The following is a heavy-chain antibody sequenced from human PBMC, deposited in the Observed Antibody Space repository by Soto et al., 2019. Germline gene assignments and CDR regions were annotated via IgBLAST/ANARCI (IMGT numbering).Heavy chain of an antibody. CDR3: ARAPLLWSGYYVRENPEWFDP. D-gene: IGHD3-3*01. CDR2: IYYTGST. Sequence: PSETLSLTCTVSGDSISNGGSYWSWIRQHPGKGLEWIGHIYYTGSTYYDPSLKGRLTISMDTSKNQLSLQLSSVTAADTAVYFCARAPLLWSGYYVRENPEWFDPWGQGTLVTVSS. J-gene: IGHJ5*02. V-gene: IGHV4-31*03. CDR1: GDSISNGGSY.